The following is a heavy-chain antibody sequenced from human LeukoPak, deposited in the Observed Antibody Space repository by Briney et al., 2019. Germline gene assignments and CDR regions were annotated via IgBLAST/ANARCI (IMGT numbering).Heavy chain of an antibody. CDR1: GGSISSYY. CDR2: IYYSGST. Sequence: XCTVXGGSISSYYWSWIRQPPGKGLEGIGYIYYSGSTNYNPSLTSRVTISVDTSKNQFSLSLSSVTAADTAVYYCARPGLRGAFDVWGQGTMVTVSS. V-gene: IGHV4-59*12. D-gene: IGHD3-16*01. J-gene: IGHJ3*01. CDR3: ARPGLRGAFDV.